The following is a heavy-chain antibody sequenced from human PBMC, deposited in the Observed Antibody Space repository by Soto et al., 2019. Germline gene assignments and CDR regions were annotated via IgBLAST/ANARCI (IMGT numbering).Heavy chain of an antibody. CDR3: ASEDPKGAMRFDY. Sequence: PGGSLRLSCAASGFTFSSYSMNWVRQAPGKGLEWVSYISSSSSYIYYADSVKGRFTISRDNAKNSLYLQMNSLRAEDTAVYYCASEDPKGAMRFDYWGQGTLVTVSS. V-gene: IGHV3-21*05. CDR1: GFTFSSYS. J-gene: IGHJ4*02. D-gene: IGHD2-2*01. CDR2: ISSSSSYI.